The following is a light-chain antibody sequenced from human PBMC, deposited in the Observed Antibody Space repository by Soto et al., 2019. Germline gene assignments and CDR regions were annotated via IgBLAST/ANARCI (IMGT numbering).Light chain of an antibody. CDR3: QQYAASPRT. CDR1: QSVSSGY. V-gene: IGKV3-20*01. J-gene: IGKJ1*01. Sequence: EIVLTQSPGTLYLSPRERATLSCRASQSVSSGYLAWYQHKPGQAPRLLIYGVSSRAPGIPDRFSGSGSGTDFTLTISRLEPEDFAVYYCQQYAASPRTFGQGTQVEVK. CDR2: GVS.